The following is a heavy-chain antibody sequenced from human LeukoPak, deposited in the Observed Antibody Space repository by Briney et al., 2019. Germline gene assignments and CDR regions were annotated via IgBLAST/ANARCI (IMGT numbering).Heavy chain of an antibody. CDR3: ARDEGVGATRVPFDY. CDR1: GFSFSSYW. D-gene: IGHD1-26*01. V-gene: IGHV3-7*01. CDR2: IKQDGSEK. J-gene: IGHJ4*02. Sequence: GGSLRLSCAASGFSFSSYWMNWVRQAPGKGLEWAANIKQDGSEKYYVDSVTGRFTISRDNAKNSLYLQMNSLRAEDTAVYYCARDEGVGATRVPFDYWGQGTLVTVSS.